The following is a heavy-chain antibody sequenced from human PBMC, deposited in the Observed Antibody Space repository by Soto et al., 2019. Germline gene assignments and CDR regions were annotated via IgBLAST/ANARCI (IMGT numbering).Heavy chain of an antibody. Sequence: SETLSLTCAVYGGSFSGYYWSWIRQPPGKGLEWIGETKHSGRTNYNLSLKRRLTISVDTSKNQFSLKLSSVTAADTAVYYCATDHFPDGGGLNDYWGQGTLVTVSS. CDR2: TKHSGRT. J-gene: IGHJ4*02. CDR3: ATDHFPDGGGLNDY. CDR1: GGSFSGYY. D-gene: IGHD3-3*02. V-gene: IGHV4-34*01.